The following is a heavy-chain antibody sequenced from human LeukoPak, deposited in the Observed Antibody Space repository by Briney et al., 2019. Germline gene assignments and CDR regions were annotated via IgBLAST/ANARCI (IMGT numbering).Heavy chain of an antibody. CDR2: INHSGST. CDR3: ARAVAGTDGTDY. J-gene: IGHJ4*02. Sequence: PSETLSLTCAVYGGSFSGYYWSWVRQPPGKGLEWIGGINHSGSTNYNPSLKSRVTISVDTSKNQFSLKLSSVTAADTAVYYCARAVAGTDGTDYWGQGTLVTVSS. CDR1: GGSFSGYY. D-gene: IGHD6-19*01. V-gene: IGHV4-34*01.